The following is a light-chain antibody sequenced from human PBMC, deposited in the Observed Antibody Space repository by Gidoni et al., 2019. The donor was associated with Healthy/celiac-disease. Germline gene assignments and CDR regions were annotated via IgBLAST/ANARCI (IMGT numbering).Light chain of an antibody. J-gene: IGKJ1*01. V-gene: IGKV1-5*03. CDR1: QSISSW. CDR3: QQSGT. CDR2: KAS. Sequence: IQMTPSPSTLSASVGDRVTITCRASQSISSWLAWYQQKPGKDPKLLIYKASSLERGFPSRFSGRGSGTEFTLTIRSLQPDDCATYYCQQSGTFGQGTKVEIK.